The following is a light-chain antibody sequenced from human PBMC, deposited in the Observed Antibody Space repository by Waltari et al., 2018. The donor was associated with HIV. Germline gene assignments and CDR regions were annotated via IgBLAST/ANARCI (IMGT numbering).Light chain of an antibody. Sequence: SYVLTQPPSVSVAPGQTARITCGGDNIRRNSVHWYQQKSGQAPVVVVYDDRDRPSGIPERFSGSNSGNTATLTISGVEVGDEADYYCQVWDSSSVHWVFGGGTKLTV. V-gene: IGLV3-21*02. CDR1: NIRRNS. CDR3: QVWDSSSVHWV. J-gene: IGLJ3*02. CDR2: DDR.